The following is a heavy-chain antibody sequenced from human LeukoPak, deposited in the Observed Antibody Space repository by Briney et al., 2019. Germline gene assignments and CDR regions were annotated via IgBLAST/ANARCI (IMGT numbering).Heavy chain of an antibody. Sequence: ASVKVSCKASGYTFTSYGISWVRQAPGHGLEWMGWISAYNGNTNYAQKLHGRVTMPTDTSTSTAYTELRRLRSDDTAVYYCTRQQRTTAGDYWGQGTLVTVSS. D-gene: IGHD2-8*02. CDR1: GYTFTSYG. CDR3: TRQQRTTAGDY. J-gene: IGHJ4*02. CDR2: ISAYNGNT. V-gene: IGHV1-18*01.